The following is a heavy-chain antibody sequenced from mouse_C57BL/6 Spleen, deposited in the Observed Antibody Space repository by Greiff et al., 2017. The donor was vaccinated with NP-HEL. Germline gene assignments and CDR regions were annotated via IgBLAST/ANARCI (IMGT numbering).Heavy chain of an antibody. Sequence: EVQGVESGPELVKPGASVKISCKASGYSFTDYNMNWVKQSNGKSLEWIGVINPNYGTTSYNQKFKGKATLTVDQSSSTAYMQLNSLTSEDSAVYYCARSYYYGSSSDAMDYWGQGTSVTVSS. V-gene: IGHV1-39*01. CDR3: ARSYYYGSSSDAMDY. J-gene: IGHJ4*01. D-gene: IGHD1-1*01. CDR2: INPNYGTT. CDR1: GYSFTDYN.